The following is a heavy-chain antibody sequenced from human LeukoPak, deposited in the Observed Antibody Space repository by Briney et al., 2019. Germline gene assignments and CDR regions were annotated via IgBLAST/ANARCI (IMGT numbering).Heavy chain of an antibody. J-gene: IGHJ5*02. V-gene: IGHV3-23*01. CDR3: GKMRFGRPSGGGDNWFDP. CDR1: GFRFSSYA. D-gene: IGHD3-10*01. Sequence: GGSLRLSCVASGFRFSSYAMTWVRQAPGKGPEWVSATSASGGTTYDADAVKGRFTTSRDNSKNTLYLQLNSLSAEDTALYYCGKMRFGRPSGGGDNWFDPWGQGTLVTVSS. CDR2: TSASGGTT.